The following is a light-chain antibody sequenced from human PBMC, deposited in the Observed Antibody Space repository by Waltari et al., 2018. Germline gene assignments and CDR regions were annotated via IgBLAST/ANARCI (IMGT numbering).Light chain of an antibody. Sequence: QSALTQPRSVSGSPGQSVTISCTGTSSDVGAYDYVSWYQQHPGKAPKLVIYAVDRRPSGVTDHFAGSKSGNTASLTGSGLQAEDEADYYGCSYAGGQTVRFGGGTRLTVL. CDR1: SSDVGAYDY. CDR2: AVD. V-gene: IGLV2-11*01. CDR3: CSYAGGQTVR. J-gene: IGLJ2*01.